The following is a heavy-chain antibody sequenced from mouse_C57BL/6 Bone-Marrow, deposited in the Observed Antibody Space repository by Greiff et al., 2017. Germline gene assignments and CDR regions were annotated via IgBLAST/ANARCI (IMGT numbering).Heavy chain of an antibody. V-gene: IGHV1-82*01. J-gene: IGHJ4*01. D-gene: IGHD1-1*01. CDR3: ARGIYYGYAMYY. CDR2: IYPGDGDT. CDR1: GYAFSSSW. Sequence: QVQLQQSGPELVKPGASVKISCKASGYAFSSSWMNWVKQRPGKGLEWIGRIYPGDGDTNYNGKFKGNATLTADKSSSTAYMQLRSLTSEDSVVYFCARGIYYGYAMYYWGQGTSVTVSS.